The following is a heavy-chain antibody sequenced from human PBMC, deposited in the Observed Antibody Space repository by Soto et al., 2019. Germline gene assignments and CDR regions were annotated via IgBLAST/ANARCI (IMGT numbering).Heavy chain of an antibody. D-gene: IGHD3-10*01. CDR2: ISPFNGNT. J-gene: IGHJ4*02. V-gene: IGHV1-18*01. CDR3: AGGYMLRDISLCLF. Sequence: QVQLVQSGADVKKPGASVKVSCKASGYTFTSYGISWVRQAPGQGLEWMGWISPFNGNTKYAQKFQGRVTVTTDTSTNTAYMELTTLRADDTAFYFCAGGYMLRDISLCLFWGQGTLVTVSS. CDR1: GYTFTSYG.